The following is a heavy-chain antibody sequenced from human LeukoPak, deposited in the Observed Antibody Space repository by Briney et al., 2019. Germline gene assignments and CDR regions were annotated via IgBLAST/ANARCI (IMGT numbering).Heavy chain of an antibody. D-gene: IGHD3-16*02. CDR1: GYTFTSYA. CDR2: ISVYNGNT. V-gene: IGHV1-18*01. Sequence: GASVKVSCKASGYTFTSYAISWVRQAPGQGLEWMGWISVYNGNTNYAQKFQGRVTMTRDTSISTAYMELSRLRSDDTAVYYCARGGYVWGSYRYYDYWGQGTLVTVSS. CDR3: ARGGYVWGSYRYYDY. J-gene: IGHJ4*02.